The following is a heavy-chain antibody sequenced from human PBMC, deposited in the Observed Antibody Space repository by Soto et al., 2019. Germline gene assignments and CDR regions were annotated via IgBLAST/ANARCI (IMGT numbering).Heavy chain of an antibody. CDR3: AITYYDFDV. D-gene: IGHD3-3*01. Sequence: EEQLVQSGGGLVQPGGSLRLSCAASGFSFSSYDLFWVRQAPGKGLEYVSAVSRNVINTYYAISVKGRFTISRDNSKNIMYLQMGTLRAEDMAVYYCAITYYDFDVWGKGTTVIVSS. CDR2: VSRNVINT. CDR1: GFSFSSYD. V-gene: IGHV3-64*01. J-gene: IGHJ6*04.